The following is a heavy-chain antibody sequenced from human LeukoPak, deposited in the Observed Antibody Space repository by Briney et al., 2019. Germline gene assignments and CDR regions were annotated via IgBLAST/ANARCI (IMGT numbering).Heavy chain of an antibody. CDR2: IYHSGST. V-gene: IGHV4-59*08. D-gene: IGHD3-22*01. Sequence: SETLSLTCTVSGGSISSYYWSWIRQPPGKGLEWIGYIYHSGSTNYNPSLKSRVTISVDTSKNQFSLKLTSVTAADTAVYYGARPTFASYSSGYHYWGQGTLVTVSS. J-gene: IGHJ4*02. CDR1: GGSISSYY. CDR3: ARPTFASYSSGYHY.